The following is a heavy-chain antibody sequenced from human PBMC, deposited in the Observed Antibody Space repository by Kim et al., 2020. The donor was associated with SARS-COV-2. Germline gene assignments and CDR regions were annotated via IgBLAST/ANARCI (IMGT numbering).Heavy chain of an antibody. V-gene: IGHV4-59*01. J-gene: IGHJ5*02. CDR2: IYYSGST. Sequence: SETLSLTCTVSGSSISSYYWSWIRQPPGKGLECIGYIYYSGSTNYNPSLKSRVTISVDTSKNQFSLKLSSVTAADTAVYYCARVALGYCSSTSCHKGFDPWGQGTLVTVSS. CDR3: ARVALGYCSSTSCHKGFDP. D-gene: IGHD2-2*01. CDR1: GSSISSYY.